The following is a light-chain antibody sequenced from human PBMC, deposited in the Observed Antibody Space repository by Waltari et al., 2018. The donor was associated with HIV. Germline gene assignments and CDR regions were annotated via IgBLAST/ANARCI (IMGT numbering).Light chain of an antibody. CDR2: SNH. Sequence: QPVLTQLPSVSGTPGQTVTISCSGSDSNIGTSSVYWYQVLPGTTPRLLIFSNHDRPSGVSGRFSGSKSGASASLTIFGLRSEDEADYYCSTWDKTQSAQVFGGGTKLTVL. CDR1: DSNIGTSS. J-gene: IGLJ3*02. CDR3: STWDKTQSAQV. V-gene: IGLV1-47*01.